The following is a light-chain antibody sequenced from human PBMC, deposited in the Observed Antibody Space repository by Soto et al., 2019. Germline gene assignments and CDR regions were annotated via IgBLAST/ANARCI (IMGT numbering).Light chain of an antibody. Sequence: EIVLTQSPGTLSLSPGERATLFCRASQSVSSNYLAWYQQKPGQAPRLLIYGASRGAAGIPDRFSGSGSGTDFTLTISRLEPEDFAVYFCQQYGRSPMFTFVQVTKLVVK. V-gene: IGKV3-20*01. J-gene: IGKJ2*01. CDR3: QQYGRSPMFT. CDR1: QSVSSNY. CDR2: GAS.